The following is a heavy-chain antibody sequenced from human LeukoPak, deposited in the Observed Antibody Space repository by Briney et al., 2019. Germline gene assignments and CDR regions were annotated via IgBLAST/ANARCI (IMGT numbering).Heavy chain of an antibody. J-gene: IGHJ3*02. D-gene: IGHD2-15*01. Sequence: GGSLRLSCAASGFTFDDYAMHWVRHAPGKGLEWVSLISWDGGSTYYADSVKGRFTISRDNSKNSLYLQMNSLRAEDTALYYCAKVQGYCSGGSCYLDAFDIWGQGTMVTVSS. CDR1: GFTFDDYA. V-gene: IGHV3-43D*04. CDR3: AKVQGYCSGGSCYLDAFDI. CDR2: ISWDGGST.